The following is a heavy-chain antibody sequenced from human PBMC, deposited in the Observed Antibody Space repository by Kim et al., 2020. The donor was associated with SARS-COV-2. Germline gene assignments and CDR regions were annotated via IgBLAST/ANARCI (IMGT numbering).Heavy chain of an antibody. D-gene: IGHD5-12*01. CDR2: T. Sequence: TNSADSVKGRFTISRDNAKNSLYLQMNSLRAEDTAVYYCARGRDGYPLRYWGQGTLVTVSS. V-gene: IGHV3-11*05. CDR3: ARGRDGYPLRY. J-gene: IGHJ4*02.